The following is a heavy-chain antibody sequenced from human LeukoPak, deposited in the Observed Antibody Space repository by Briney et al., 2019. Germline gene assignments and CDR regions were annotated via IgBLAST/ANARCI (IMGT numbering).Heavy chain of an antibody. CDR3: ARGGYSYGYDDDFDY. Sequence: PSETLSLTCAVSGGSISTYYWSWIRQPPGKGLEWIGYIYNSGSTNYNPSLKSRVTISVDTSKNKFSLKLSSVTAADTAVYYCARGGYSYGYDDDFDYWGQGTLVTASS. CDR1: GGSISTYY. V-gene: IGHV4-59*01. J-gene: IGHJ4*02. D-gene: IGHD5-18*01. CDR2: IYNSGST.